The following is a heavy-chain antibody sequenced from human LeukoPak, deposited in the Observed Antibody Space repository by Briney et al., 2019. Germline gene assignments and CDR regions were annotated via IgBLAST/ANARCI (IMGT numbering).Heavy chain of an antibody. CDR3: ASYYCSSGSCYFDT. J-gene: IGHJ4*02. D-gene: IGHD2-15*01. CDR1: GFTFSSYA. V-gene: IGHV3-23*03. Sequence: GRSLRLSCAACGFTFSSYAMTWVRQTRGKGLEGGSLMYRGDTYYAACVNGRFPIYRDESKITVFLQINRLRAGDTVVYVCASYYCSSGSCYFDTWGQGTLVADSS. CDR2: MYRGDT.